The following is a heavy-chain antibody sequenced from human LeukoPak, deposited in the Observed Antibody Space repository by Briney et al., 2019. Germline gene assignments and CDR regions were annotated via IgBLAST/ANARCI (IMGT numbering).Heavy chain of an antibody. Sequence: SETLSLTCTVSGGSISNYYWTWIRQPAGKGLEWIGRIYTSGSTNYNPSLKSRVTMSVDTSKNQFSLKLSFVTAADTAVYYCGSSGYQDAFDIWGQGTMVTVSS. CDR3: GSSGYQDAFDI. CDR1: GGSISNYY. D-gene: IGHD3-22*01. J-gene: IGHJ3*02. CDR2: IYTSGST. V-gene: IGHV4-4*07.